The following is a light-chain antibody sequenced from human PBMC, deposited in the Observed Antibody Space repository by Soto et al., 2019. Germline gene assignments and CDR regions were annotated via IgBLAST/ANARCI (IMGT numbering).Light chain of an antibody. CDR2: GNS. Sequence: QSVLTQPPSASGTPGQRVTISCSGSSSNIGAGYDVHWYQQLPGTAPKLLIYGNSNRPAGVPDRFSGSKSGTSASLSITGLQAEDEAAYYCQSYYSSLSGYVVFGGGTKLTVL. J-gene: IGLJ2*01. CDR3: QSYYSSLSGYVV. CDR1: SSNIGAGYD. V-gene: IGLV1-40*01.